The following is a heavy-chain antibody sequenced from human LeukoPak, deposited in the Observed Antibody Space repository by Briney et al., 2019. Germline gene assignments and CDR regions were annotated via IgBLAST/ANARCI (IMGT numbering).Heavy chain of an antibody. D-gene: IGHD3-22*01. V-gene: IGHV4-39*01. CDR1: GGSISSSSYY. Sequence: SETLSLTCTVSGGSISSSSYYWGWIRPPPGEGLGWVGSIYYSGSTYYNPSLKSRVTISVDTSKNQFSLKLSSVTTADTAVYYCARHLYMIVVGWFDPWGQGTLVTVSS. J-gene: IGHJ5*02. CDR3: ARHLYMIVVGWFDP. CDR2: IYYSGST.